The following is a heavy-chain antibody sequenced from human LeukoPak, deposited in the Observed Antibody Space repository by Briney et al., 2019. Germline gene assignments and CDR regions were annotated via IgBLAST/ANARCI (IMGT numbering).Heavy chain of an antibody. Sequence: GGSLRLSCAASGFTFTSRGMSWVRQAPGKGLEWVSSISSDRTDIYYADSVRGRFTISRDNSENTLYLQMNNLRADDSAVYFCANSTDAWGHDHWGQGTLVTVSS. CDR1: GFTFTSRG. CDR2: ISSDRTDI. J-gene: IGHJ5*02. D-gene: IGHD7-27*01. V-gene: IGHV3-23*01. CDR3: ANSTDAWGHDH.